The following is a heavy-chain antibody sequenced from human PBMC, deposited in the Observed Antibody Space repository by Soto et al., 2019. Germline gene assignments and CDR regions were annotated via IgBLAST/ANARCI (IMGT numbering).Heavy chain of an antibody. V-gene: IGHV1-69*13. CDR1: GGTFSSYA. D-gene: IGHD6-13*01. CDR2: IIPIFGTA. Sequence: GASVKVSCKASGGTFSSYAISWVRQAPGQGLEWMGGIIPIFGTANYAQKFQGRVTITADESTSTAYMELSSLRSEDTAVYYCARDRISNGIAATPFDPWGQGTLVTVSS. CDR3: ARDRISNGIAATPFDP. J-gene: IGHJ5*02.